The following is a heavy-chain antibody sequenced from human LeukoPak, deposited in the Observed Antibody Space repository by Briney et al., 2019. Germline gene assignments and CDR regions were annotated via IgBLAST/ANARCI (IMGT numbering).Heavy chain of an antibody. D-gene: IGHD2-2*01. CDR3: AKRAVVVVPVVLVGWFDP. J-gene: IGHJ5*02. CDR2: ISSSSSYI. Sequence: GGSLRLSCAASGFTFSSYSMNWVRQAPGKGLAWVSSISSSSSYIYYADSVKGRFTISRDNSKNTLYLQMNSLRAEDTALYYCAKRAVVVVPVVLVGWFDPWGQGTLVTVSS. CDR1: GFTFSSYS. V-gene: IGHV3-21*04.